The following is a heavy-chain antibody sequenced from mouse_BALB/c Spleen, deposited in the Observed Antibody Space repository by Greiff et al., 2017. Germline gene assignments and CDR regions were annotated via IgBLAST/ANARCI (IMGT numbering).Heavy chain of an antibody. D-gene: IGHD1-1*01. V-gene: IGHV14-3*02. J-gene: IGHJ4*01. CDR1: GFNIKDTY. CDR2: IDPANGNT. CDR3: AGSSYAMDY. Sequence: VQLQQSGAELVKPGASVTLSCTASGFNIKDTYMHWVKQRPEQGLEWIGRIDPANGNTKYDPKFQGKATIPADTSSNTAYLQLSSLTSEDTAVYYCAGSSYAMDYWGQGTSVTVSS.